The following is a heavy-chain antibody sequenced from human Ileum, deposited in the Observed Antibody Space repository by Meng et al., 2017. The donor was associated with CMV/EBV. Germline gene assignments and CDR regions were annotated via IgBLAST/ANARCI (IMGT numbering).Heavy chain of an antibody. CDR3: ARSRVYWYFDL. V-gene: IGHV4-34*01. CDR2: ISHSGIT. J-gene: IGHJ2*01. Sequence: QGQLQSGGPGVLNPTGALSLTCAVYGRSFRGYYWSCIRQPPGKGLEWIGEISHSGITNYNPSLKSRVTISIDTSKKQFSLKLSSVTAADTAVYYCARSRVYWYFDLWGRGTLVTVSS. CDR1: GRSFRGYY.